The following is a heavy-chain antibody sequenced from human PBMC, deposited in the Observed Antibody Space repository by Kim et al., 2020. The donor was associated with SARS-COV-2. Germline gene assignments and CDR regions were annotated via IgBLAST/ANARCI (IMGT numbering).Heavy chain of an antibody. Sequence: ASVKVSCKASGYTFTSYVIHWVRQAPGQRPEWMGWINAGNGNTEYSQKLQGRVTITRDTSATTAYMELSSLRSGDTAVYYCARDPFYYGSGTNNWFDPWGQGTLVTVSS. D-gene: IGHD3-10*01. CDR2: INAGNGNT. J-gene: IGHJ5*02. V-gene: IGHV1-3*01. CDR3: ARDPFYYGSGTNNWFDP. CDR1: GYTFTSYV.